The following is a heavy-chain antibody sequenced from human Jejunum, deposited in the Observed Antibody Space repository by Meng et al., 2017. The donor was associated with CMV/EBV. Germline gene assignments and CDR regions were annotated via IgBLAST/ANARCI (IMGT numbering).Heavy chain of an antibody. J-gene: IGHJ5*02. V-gene: IGHV3-33*06. D-gene: IGHD2-21*02. CDR3: AKDHCGGDCYNSGWFDP. CDR2: IWYDGSNT. Sequence: FTNHAMHWIRQTPGKRLEWLTVIWYDGSNTYYADSVKGRFIISRDNSRNTLYLQMNSLTVEDTAVYYCAKDHCGGDCYNSGWFDPWGQGTLVTVSS. CDR1: FTNHA.